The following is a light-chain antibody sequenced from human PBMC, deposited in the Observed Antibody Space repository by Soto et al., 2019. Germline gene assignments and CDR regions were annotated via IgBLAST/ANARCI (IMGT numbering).Light chain of an antibody. CDR1: RLGDKY. CDR3: LAWDSSTVV. V-gene: IGLV3-1*01. Sequence: SYELTQPPSVSVSPGQTASITCSGDRLGDKYAFWYQQKPGRSPVLVIYQDNKRPSGIPERFSGTNSGNTATLTISGTQAMDEADYYCLAWDSSTVVFGTGTKLAV. J-gene: IGLJ1*01. CDR2: QDN.